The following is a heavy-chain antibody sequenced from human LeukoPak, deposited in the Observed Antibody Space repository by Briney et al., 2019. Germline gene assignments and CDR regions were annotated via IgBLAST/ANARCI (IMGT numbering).Heavy chain of an antibody. D-gene: IGHD2-2*01. V-gene: IGHV4-59*08. J-gene: IGHJ5*02. CDR3: ARLEWYDIVVVPAAIETPYNWFDP. CDR2: IYYSGGT. Sequence: SVLLSPPAEALKRNGYIYYSGGTNYNPSLKSRVTIPVDTSKNQFSLKLSSVTAADTAVYYCARLEWYDIVVVPAAIETPYNWFDPWGQGTLVTVSS.